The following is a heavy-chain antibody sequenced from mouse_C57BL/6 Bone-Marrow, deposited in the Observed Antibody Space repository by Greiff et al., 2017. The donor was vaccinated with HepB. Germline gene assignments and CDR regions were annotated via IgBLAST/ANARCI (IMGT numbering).Heavy chain of an antibody. J-gene: IGHJ3*01. Sequence: QVQLQQSGPELVKPGASVKISCKASGYAFSSSWMNWVKQRPGKGLEWIGRIYPGDGDTNYNGKFKGKATLTADKSSSTAYMQLSSLTSEDSAVYVCARGDSSYPFAYWGQGTLVTVSA. CDR1: GYAFSSSW. V-gene: IGHV1-82*01. D-gene: IGHD1-1*01. CDR3: ARGDSSYPFAY. CDR2: IYPGDGDT.